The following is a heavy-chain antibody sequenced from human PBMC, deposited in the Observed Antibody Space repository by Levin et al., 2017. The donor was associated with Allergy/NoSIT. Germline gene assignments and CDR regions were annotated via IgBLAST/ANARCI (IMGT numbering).Heavy chain of an antibody. V-gene: IGHV3-23*01. D-gene: IGHD2-15*01. CDR1: GFTFSSYA. J-gene: IGHJ4*02. CDR3: ANLVAATPFDY. CDR2: ISGSGGST. Sequence: GESLKISCAASGFTFSSYAMSWVRQAPGKGLEWVSAISGSGGSTYYADSVKGRFTISRDNSKNTLYLQMNSLRAEDTAVYYCANLVAATPFDYWGQGTLVTVSS.